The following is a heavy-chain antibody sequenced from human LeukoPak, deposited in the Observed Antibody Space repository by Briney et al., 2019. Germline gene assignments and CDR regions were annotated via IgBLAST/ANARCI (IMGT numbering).Heavy chain of an antibody. CDR2: MNPNTGDT. D-gene: IGHD3-9*01. J-gene: IGHJ4*02. Sequence: GASVKVPCKASGYSFTSYDINWVRQATAQGLEWMGYMNPNTGDTGVTQTFQGRVTMTRDPSITTAYMELTSLRSEDTAVYFCTRGGEILTHYKHIDYWGQGTLVTVSS. CDR1: GYSFTSYD. CDR3: TRGGEILTHYKHIDY. V-gene: IGHV1-8*01.